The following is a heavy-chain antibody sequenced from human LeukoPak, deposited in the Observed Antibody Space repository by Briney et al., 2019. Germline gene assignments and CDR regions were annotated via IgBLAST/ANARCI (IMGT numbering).Heavy chain of an antibody. CDR1: GYTLTELS. Sequence: ASVTVSCKVSGYTLTELSTHWVRQAPGKGLEWMGGFDPEDGETIYAQKFQGRVTMTEDTSTDTAYMELSSLRSEDTAVYYCAICPPGGVPTMRQSYMDVWGKGTTVTVSS. V-gene: IGHV1-24*01. D-gene: IGHD2-8*01. J-gene: IGHJ6*03. CDR3: AICPPGGVPTMRQSYMDV. CDR2: FDPEDGET.